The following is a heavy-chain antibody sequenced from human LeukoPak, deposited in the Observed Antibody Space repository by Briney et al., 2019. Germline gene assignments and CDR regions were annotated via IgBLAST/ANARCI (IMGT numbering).Heavy chain of an antibody. CDR1: GDSINDYY. D-gene: IGHD3-10*02. J-gene: IGHJ5*02. V-gene: IGHV4-59*01. Sequence: SETLSLTCTVSGDSINDYYWSWLRQTPGEGLEWIGFVAYSGNSKYNPSLESRVTISIDTSKNQFSLKLKSVTAADTAIYYCARVVRGAVTFNRFDPWGQGTLVTVSS. CDR2: VAYSGNS. CDR3: ARVVRGAVTFNRFDP.